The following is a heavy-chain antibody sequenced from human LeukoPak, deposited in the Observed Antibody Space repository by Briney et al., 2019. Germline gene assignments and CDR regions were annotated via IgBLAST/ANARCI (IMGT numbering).Heavy chain of an antibody. Sequence: PSETLSLTCAVSGYSISSGYYWGWIRQPPGKGLEWIGSIYHSGSTYYNPSLKSRVTISLDTSKNQFSLKLSSVTAADTAVYYCARDFSTTWPFDYWGQGTLVTVSS. V-gene: IGHV4-38-2*02. CDR1: GYSISSGYY. J-gene: IGHJ4*02. D-gene: IGHD6-13*01. CDR3: ARDFSTTWPFDY. CDR2: IYHSGST.